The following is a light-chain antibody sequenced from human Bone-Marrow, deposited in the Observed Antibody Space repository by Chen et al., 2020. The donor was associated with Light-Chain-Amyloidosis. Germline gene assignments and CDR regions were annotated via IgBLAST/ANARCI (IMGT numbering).Light chain of an antibody. V-gene: IGLV3-25*03. Sequence: SYKLTQPPSVSVSPGQTARITCSGDDLPTKYAYWYQQKPGQATVLVIHRDTERPSGISERFSGSSSGTTATLTISGVQAEDEADYHCQSADSSGTYEVIFGGGTKLTVL. CDR1: DLPTKY. CDR2: RDT. CDR3: QSADSSGTYEVI. J-gene: IGLJ2*01.